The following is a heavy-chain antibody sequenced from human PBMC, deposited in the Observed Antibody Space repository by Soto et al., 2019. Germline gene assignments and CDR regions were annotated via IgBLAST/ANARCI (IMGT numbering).Heavy chain of an antibody. CDR1: GFTFSSYA. Sequence: PGGSLRLSCAASGFTFSSYAMSWVRQAPGKGLEWVSAISGSGGSTYYADSVKGRFTISRDNSKNTLYLQMNSLRAEDTAVYYCAGRGFGYYYYYGMDVWGQGTTVTVSS. J-gene: IGHJ6*02. CDR2: ISGSGGST. CDR3: AGRGFGYYYYYGMDV. D-gene: IGHD5-12*01. V-gene: IGHV3-23*01.